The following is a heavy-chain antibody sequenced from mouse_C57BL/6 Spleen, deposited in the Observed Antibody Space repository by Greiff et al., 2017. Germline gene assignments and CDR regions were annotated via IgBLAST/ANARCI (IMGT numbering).Heavy chain of an antibody. V-gene: IGHV5-4*01. CDR1: GFTFSSYA. D-gene: IGHD1-1*02. CDR3: ASDGGRAFAY. J-gene: IGHJ3*01. Sequence: EVQLVESGGGLVKPGGSLKLSCAASGFTFSSYAMSWVRQTPEKRLEWVATISDGGSYTYYPDNVKGRFTISRDNAKNNLYLQLSHLKSEDTAMYYCASDGGRAFAYWGQGTLVTVSA. CDR2: ISDGGSYT.